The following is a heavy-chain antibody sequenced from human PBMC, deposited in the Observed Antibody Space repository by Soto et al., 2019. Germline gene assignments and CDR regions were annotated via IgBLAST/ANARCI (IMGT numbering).Heavy chain of an antibody. V-gene: IGHV3-48*02. CDR1: GFTFSSHG. Sequence: GGSLRLSCAASGFTFSSHGMSWVRQTPGKGLESVSYISSGGSSIYHTDSVKGRFTISRDNAKNSLSLQMNSLRDDDTAVYYCARRSHYGPFDYWGQGTLVTVSS. CDR2: ISSGGSSI. D-gene: IGHD3-10*01. J-gene: IGHJ4*02. CDR3: ARRSHYGPFDY.